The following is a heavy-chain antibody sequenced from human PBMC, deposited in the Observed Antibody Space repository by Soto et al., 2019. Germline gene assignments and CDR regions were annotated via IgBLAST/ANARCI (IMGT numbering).Heavy chain of an antibody. V-gene: IGHV3-30-3*01. CDR2: ISYDGSNK. CDR3: ARGAAPIVVVIAIDY. J-gene: IGHJ4*02. CDR1: GFTFSSYA. D-gene: IGHD3-22*01. Sequence: GGSLRLSCAASGFTFSSYAMHWVRQAPGKGLEWVAVISYDGSNKYYADSVKGRFTISRDNSKNTLYLQMNSLRAEDTAVYYWARGAAPIVVVIAIDYRGQGTLVTVSS.